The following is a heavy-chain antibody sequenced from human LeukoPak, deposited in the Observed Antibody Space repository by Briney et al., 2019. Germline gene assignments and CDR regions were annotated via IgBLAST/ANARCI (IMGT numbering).Heavy chain of an antibody. V-gene: IGHV4-61*02. CDR1: GGSISNGSYY. Sequence: SETLSLTCTVSGGSISNGSYYWSWIRQPAGKGLEWIGRIYTSGSTNYNPSLKSRVTISVDASKNQFSLKLSSVTAADTAVYYCARASDSGSYIFDYWGQGTLVTVSS. J-gene: IGHJ4*02. D-gene: IGHD3-10*01. CDR2: IYTSGST. CDR3: ARASDSGSYIFDY.